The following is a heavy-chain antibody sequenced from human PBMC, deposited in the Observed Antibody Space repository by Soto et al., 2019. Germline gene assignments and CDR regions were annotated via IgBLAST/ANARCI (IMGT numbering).Heavy chain of an antibody. CDR1: GFTFSSYW. CDR2: IKQDGSEK. CDR3: ARETHHYGDYVSSYYFDY. D-gene: IGHD4-17*01. J-gene: IGHJ4*02. Sequence: PGGSLRLSCAASGFTFSSYWMSWVRQAPGKGLEWVANIKQDGSEKYYVDSVKGRFTISRDNAKNSLYLQMNSLRAEDTAVYYCARETHHYGDYVSSYYFDYWGQGTLVTVSS. V-gene: IGHV3-7*03.